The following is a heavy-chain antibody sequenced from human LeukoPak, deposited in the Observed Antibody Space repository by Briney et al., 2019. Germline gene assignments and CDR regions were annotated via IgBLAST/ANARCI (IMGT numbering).Heavy chain of an antibody. CDR3: ARDRDSRWDFDL. V-gene: IGHV3-7*01. Sequence: GGSLRLSCAASGFTSSTYLMSWVRQAPGKGLEWVASIKQDGSETYYVESVKGRFTLSRDNAKNSLYLQMNSLRADDTAVYYCARDRDSRWDFDLWGRGTLVTVSS. CDR1: GFTSSTYL. CDR2: IKQDGSET. D-gene: IGHD3-22*01. J-gene: IGHJ2*01.